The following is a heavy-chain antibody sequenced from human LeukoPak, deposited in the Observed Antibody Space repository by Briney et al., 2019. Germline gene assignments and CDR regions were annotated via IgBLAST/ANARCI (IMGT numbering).Heavy chain of an antibody. V-gene: IGHV4-39*01. Sequence: SETLSLTCTVSGGSTSSSSYYWGWIRQPPGKGLEWIGSIYYSGSTYYNPSLKSRVTISVATSKNQFSPKLSSVTAADTAVYYCARQWPFTSGSRGGFDYWGQGTLVTVSS. J-gene: IGHJ4*02. CDR1: GGSTSSSSYY. CDR3: ARQWPFTSGSRGGFDY. CDR2: IYYSGST. D-gene: IGHD1-26*01.